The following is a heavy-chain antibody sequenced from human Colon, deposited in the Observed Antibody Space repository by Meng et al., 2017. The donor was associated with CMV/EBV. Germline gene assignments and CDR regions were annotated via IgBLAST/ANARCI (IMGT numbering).Heavy chain of an antibody. J-gene: IGHJ6*02. D-gene: IGHD2-2*01. Sequence: GSLRLSCAASGFTVTNNYMTWVRQAPGKGLEWVSGIYSGGRPYYADSAKGRFTISRDSSKNTLYLQMNSLRAEDTAVYYCATDTSSNTPMDVWGQGTTVTVSS. CDR3: ATDTSSNTPMDV. CDR2: IYSGGRP. V-gene: IGHV3-53*01. CDR1: GFTVTNNY.